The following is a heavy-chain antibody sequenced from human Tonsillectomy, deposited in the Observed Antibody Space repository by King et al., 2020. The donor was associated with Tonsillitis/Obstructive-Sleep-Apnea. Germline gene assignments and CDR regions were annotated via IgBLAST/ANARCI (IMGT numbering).Heavy chain of an antibody. Sequence: VQLQQWGAGLLKPSETLSLTCAVYGGSFSGYYWTWIRQSPGKGLDWIGEINHSGSTTYYPFLKTRVTISVDTSKNQFSLKLTSVTAADTAVYYCARGDGDYGDAFNIWGQGTVGSVSS. D-gene: IGHD4-17*01. J-gene: IGHJ3*02. CDR3: ARGDGDYGDAFNI. CDR2: INHSGST. CDR1: GGSFSGYY. V-gene: IGHV4-34*01.